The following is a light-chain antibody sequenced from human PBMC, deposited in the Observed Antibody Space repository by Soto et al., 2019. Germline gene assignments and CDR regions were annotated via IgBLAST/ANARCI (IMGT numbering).Light chain of an antibody. CDR1: SSDVGSYNL. CDR2: EGS. Sequence: QSVLTQPASVSGSPGQSITISCTGTSSDVGSYNLVSWYQQHPGKAPKLMIYEGSKRPSGVSNRFSGSKSGNTASLTISGLQAEDEADYYCCSYAGSSPPYVFGTGTKVT. J-gene: IGLJ1*01. CDR3: CSYAGSSPPYV. V-gene: IGLV2-23*01.